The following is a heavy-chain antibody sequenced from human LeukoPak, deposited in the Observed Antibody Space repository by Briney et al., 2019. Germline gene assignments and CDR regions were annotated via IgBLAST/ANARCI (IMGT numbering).Heavy chain of an antibody. J-gene: IGHJ4*02. V-gene: IGHV4-39*01. D-gene: IGHD4-23*01. CDR3: VYQGGNRNY. Sequence: SETLSLTCAVSGGSISGSSYYWGWIRQPPGKGLEWIGSIYYSGSTYYNPSLKSRVTISVDTSKNQFSLRLNSVTAADTAVYYCVYQGGNRNYWGQGNLVTVSS. CDR2: IYYSGST. CDR1: GGSISGSSYY.